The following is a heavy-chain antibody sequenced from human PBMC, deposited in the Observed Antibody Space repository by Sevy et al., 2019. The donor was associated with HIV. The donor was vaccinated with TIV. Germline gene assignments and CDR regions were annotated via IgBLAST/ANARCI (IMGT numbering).Heavy chain of an antibody. CDR2: IKSKTDGGTT. CDR1: KFTFTNAW. CDR3: TTGTWIQLWLPDY. Sequence: GGSLRLSCAASKFTFTNAWMTWVRQAPGKGLEWVGHIKSKTDGGTTDYAAPVEGRFTISRDDSKTTLYLQMNSLKTEDTAVYYCTTGTWIQLWLPDYWGQGTLVTVSS. V-gene: IGHV3-15*01. J-gene: IGHJ4*02. D-gene: IGHD5-18*01.